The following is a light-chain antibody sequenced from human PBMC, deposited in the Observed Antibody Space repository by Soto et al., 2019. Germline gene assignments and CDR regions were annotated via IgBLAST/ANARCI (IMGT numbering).Light chain of an antibody. CDR3: RSYISSGNYV. CDR2: DVS. Sequence: QSALTQPASVSGSPGQSITISCTGTSSDVGDYNYVSWYQQHPDKAPKVIIYDVSNRPSGVSNRFSGSKSVNTASLTISGLQAEDEADYYCRSYISSGNYVFGTGTKLTVL. J-gene: IGLJ1*01. CDR1: SSDVGDYNY. V-gene: IGLV2-14*01.